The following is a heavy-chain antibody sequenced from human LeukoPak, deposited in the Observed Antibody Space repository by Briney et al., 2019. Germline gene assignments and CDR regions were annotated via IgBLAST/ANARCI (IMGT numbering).Heavy chain of an antibody. Sequence: SETLSLTCAVYGGSFSGYYWSWIRQPPGKGLEWIGSIYHSGSTYYNPSLKSRVTISVDTSKNQFSLKVRSVTAADTAVYYCARAAAKLSYMDVWGKGTTVTVSS. CDR2: IYHSGST. J-gene: IGHJ6*03. D-gene: IGHD6-25*01. CDR3: ARAAAKLSYMDV. CDR1: GGSFSGYY. V-gene: IGHV4-34*01.